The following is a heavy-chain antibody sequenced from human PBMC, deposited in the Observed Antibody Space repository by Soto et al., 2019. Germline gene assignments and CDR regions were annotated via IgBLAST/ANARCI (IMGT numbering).Heavy chain of an antibody. CDR3: ARHGRGGYCSSTSCPHPYFDY. D-gene: IGHD2-2*01. V-gene: IGHV4-39*01. CDR2: IYYSGST. Sequence: PSETLSLTCTVSGGSISSSSYYWGWIRQPPGKGLEWIGSIYYSGSTYYNPSLKSRVTISVDTSKNQFSLKLSSVTAADTAVYYCARHGRGGYCSSTSCPHPYFDYWGQGTLVTVSS. CDR1: GGSISSSSYY. J-gene: IGHJ4*02.